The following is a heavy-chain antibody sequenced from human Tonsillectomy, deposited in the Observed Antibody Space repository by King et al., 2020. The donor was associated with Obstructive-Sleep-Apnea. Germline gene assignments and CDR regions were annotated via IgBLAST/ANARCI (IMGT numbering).Heavy chain of an antibody. CDR1: GFFLSHARMG. D-gene: IGHD3-10*01. J-gene: IGHJ4*02. Sequence: TLKESGPVLVKPTETLTLTCTVSGFFLSHARMGVSWIPQPPGKALWWLAHIFSNEKKYSSSNLKSRLTISKDTSKSQVVLNMTNMDPVDTATYYCAQILWFGELYYWGQGTLVTVSS. CDR2: IFSNEKK. V-gene: IGHV2-26*01. CDR3: AQILWFGELYY.